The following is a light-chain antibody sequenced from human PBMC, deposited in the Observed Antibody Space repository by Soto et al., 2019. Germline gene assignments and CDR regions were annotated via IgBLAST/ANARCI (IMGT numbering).Light chain of an antibody. CDR3: LQDINYPWT. J-gene: IGKJ1*01. CDR1: QSIGNC. CDR2: GAS. Sequence: AIQMTQSPSSLSASVGERVTISCRASQSIGNCLGWYQQKPGKPPKVLIYGASNLQSGVPPRFSGSGSGTDFTLAISSLQPEDSATYYCLQDINYPWTFGQGTKVDIK. V-gene: IGKV1-6*01.